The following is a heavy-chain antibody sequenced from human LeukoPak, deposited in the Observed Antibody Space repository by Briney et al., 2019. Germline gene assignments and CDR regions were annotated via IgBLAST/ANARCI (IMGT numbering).Heavy chain of an antibody. CDR1: GFTFSSYG. CDR2: IRYDGSNK. V-gene: IGHV3-30*02. J-gene: IGHJ4*02. D-gene: IGHD5-12*01. CDR3: AKDGQGGYDLCYFDY. Sequence: GGSLRLSCAASGFTFSSYGMHWVRQAPGKGLEWVAFIRYDGSNKYYADSVKGRFTISRDNSKNTLYLQMNSLRAEDTAVYYCAKDGQGGYDLCYFDYWGQGTLVTVSS.